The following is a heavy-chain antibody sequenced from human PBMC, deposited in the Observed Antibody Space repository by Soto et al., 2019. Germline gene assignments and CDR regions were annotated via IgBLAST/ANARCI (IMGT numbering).Heavy chain of an antibody. D-gene: IGHD3-3*01. Sequence: GSLRLSCAASGFTFSDHYMDWVRQAPGKGLEWVGRTRNKANSYTTEYAASVKGRFTISRDDSKNSLYLQMNSLKTEDTAVYYCAREGYYDFWSGYTYYYYYMDVWGKGTTVTAP. CDR1: GFTFSDHY. CDR3: AREGYYDFWSGYTYYYYYMDV. J-gene: IGHJ6*03. CDR2: TRNKANSYTT. V-gene: IGHV3-72*01.